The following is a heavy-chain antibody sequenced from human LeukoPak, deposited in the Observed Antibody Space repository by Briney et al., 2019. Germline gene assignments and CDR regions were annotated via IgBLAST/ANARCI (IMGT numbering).Heavy chain of an antibody. V-gene: IGHV4-38-2*01. CDR2: IYYSGST. J-gene: IGHJ4*02. CDR1: GYSISSGYY. CDR3: ARHPYYYGSGKLDY. D-gene: IGHD3-10*01. Sequence: PSETLSLTCAVSGYSISSGYYWGWIRQPPGKGLEWIGSIYYSGSTYYNPSLKSRVTISVDTSKNQFSLKLSSVTAADTAVYYCARHPYYYGSGKLDYWGQGTLVTVSS.